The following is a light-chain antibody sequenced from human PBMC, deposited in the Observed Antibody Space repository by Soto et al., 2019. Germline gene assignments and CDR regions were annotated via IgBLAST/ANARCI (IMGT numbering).Light chain of an antibody. Sequence: EIVMTQSPATLSVSPGERATLSCRASQSVSSKLAWYQQKPGQAPRLLIYAASTRATGIPARFSGSGSGTEFTLTISSLEPEDSAVYYCQQRHMWPITFGQGTRLEIK. J-gene: IGKJ5*01. V-gene: IGKV3-15*01. CDR1: QSVSSK. CDR2: AAS. CDR3: QQRHMWPIT.